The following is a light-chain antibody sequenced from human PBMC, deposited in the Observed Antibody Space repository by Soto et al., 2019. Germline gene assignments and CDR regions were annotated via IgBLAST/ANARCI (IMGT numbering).Light chain of an antibody. J-gene: IGKJ4*01. Sequence: DIQMTQSPSTLSASIGDRVTITCRASQSITTFLAWYQQKPGKAPQILIYDASKLEPGVPSRLSGGGSGTQFTLTISSRQADDFATYYCQQYYSYPLTFGGGTRVEIK. CDR2: DAS. V-gene: IGKV1-5*01. CDR3: QQYYSYPLT. CDR1: QSITTF.